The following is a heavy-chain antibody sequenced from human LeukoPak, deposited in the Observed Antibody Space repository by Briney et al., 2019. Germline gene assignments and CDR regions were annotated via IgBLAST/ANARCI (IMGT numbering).Heavy chain of an antibody. Sequence: SETLSLTCTVSGGSISSYYWSWIRQPPGKGLEWIGYIYYSGSTNYNPSLKSRVTISVDTSKNQFSLKLSSVTAADTAVYYCARESRIQLWTVVDYWGQGTLVTVSP. CDR1: GGSISSYY. CDR3: ARESRIQLWTVVDY. CDR2: IYYSGST. V-gene: IGHV4-59*01. D-gene: IGHD5-18*01. J-gene: IGHJ4*02.